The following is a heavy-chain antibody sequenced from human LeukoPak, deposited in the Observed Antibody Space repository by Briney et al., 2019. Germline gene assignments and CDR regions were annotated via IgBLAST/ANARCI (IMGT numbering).Heavy chain of an antibody. J-gene: IGHJ4*02. CDR2: IYYSGST. CDR1: GGSISSSSYY. CDR3: ATGIAAAGNYFDY. Sequence: SETLSLTCTVSGGSISSSSYYWGWIRQPPGKGLEWIGSIYYSGSTYYNPSLKSRVTISVDTSKNQFSLKLSSVTAADTAVYYCATGIAAAGNYFDYWGQRTLVTVSS. D-gene: IGHD6-13*01. V-gene: IGHV4-39*01.